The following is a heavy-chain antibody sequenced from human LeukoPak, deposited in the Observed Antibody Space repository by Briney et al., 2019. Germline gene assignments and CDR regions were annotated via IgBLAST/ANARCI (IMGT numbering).Heavy chain of an antibody. V-gene: IGHV3-9*01. J-gene: IGHJ4*02. D-gene: IGHD6-13*01. CDR2: ISWNSGSI. Sequence: GGSLRLSCAASGFTFSSYWMSWVRQAPGKGLEWVSGISWNSGSIGYADSVKGRFTISRDNAKNSLYLQMNSLRAEDTALYYCAKDLLKFRIASIAAAYFDYWGQGTLVTVSS. CDR1: GFTFSSYW. CDR3: AKDLLKFRIASIAAAYFDY.